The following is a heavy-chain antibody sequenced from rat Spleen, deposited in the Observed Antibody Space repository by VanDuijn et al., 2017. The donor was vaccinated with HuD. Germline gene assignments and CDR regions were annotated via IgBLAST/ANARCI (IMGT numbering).Heavy chain of an antibody. CDR1: GFTFSNYG. D-gene: IGHD1-12*03. CDR2: ITNASGRT. J-gene: IGHJ2*01. CDR3: VRFYDGYYHRFDY. Sequence: EVQLVESGGGLVQPGRSLKLSCAASGFTFSNYGMAWVRQTPGKGLEWVASITNASGRTYYPDSVKGRFTISRDNAKSTLYLQMNSLRSEDTATYYCVRFYDGYYHRFDYWGQGVMVTVSS. V-gene: IGHV5-29*01.